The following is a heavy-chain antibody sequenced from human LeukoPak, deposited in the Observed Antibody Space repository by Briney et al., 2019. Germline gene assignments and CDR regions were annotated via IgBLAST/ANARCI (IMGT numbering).Heavy chain of an antibody. D-gene: IGHD5-12*01. CDR1: DGSISSNNYY. Sequence: SETLSLTCTVSDGSISSNNYYWAWIRQPPGKGLEWIANIFYTGSTYYHPSLKSRVTISIDTSKNQFSLRLSSVTAADTAVYYCGRGGTGEYTGYDDFWGQGTLVTVSS. CDR3: GRGGTGEYTGYDDF. J-gene: IGHJ4*02. V-gene: IGHV4-39*01. CDR2: IFYTGST.